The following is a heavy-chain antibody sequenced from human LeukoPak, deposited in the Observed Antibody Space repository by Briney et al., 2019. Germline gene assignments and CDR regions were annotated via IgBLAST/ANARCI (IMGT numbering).Heavy chain of an antibody. CDR2: IRYDGSNK. J-gene: IGHJ4*02. D-gene: IGHD6-13*01. CDR3: AKDYFVGYSSSWYHFFDY. V-gene: IGHV3-30*02. CDR1: GFTFSSYG. Sequence: GGSLRLSCAATGFTFSSYGMHWVRQAPGEGLEWVAFIRYDGSNKYYADSVKGRFTISRDNSKNTLYLQMNSLRAEDTAVYYCAKDYFVGYSSSWYHFFDYWGQGTLVTVSS.